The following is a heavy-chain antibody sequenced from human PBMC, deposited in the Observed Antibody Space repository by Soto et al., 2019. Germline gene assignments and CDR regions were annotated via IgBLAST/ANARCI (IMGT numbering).Heavy chain of an antibody. D-gene: IGHD3-3*01. CDR2: IYYSGST. Sequence: SETLSLTCTVSGGSISSGSYYWGWIRHPPGNGLEWIGSIYYSGSTYYNPPLKSRVTISVDTSKNQFSLKLSSVTAADTAVYYRARHVDPNYDFWSGYYREKHYHYGMDVWGQGTTVTVS. CDR3: ARHVDPNYDFWSGYYREKHYHYGMDV. V-gene: IGHV4-39*01. J-gene: IGHJ6*02. CDR1: GGSISSGSYY.